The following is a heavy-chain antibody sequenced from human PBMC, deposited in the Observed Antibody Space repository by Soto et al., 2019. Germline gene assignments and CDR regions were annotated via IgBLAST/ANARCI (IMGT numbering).Heavy chain of an antibody. CDR1: GFTFSDHY. J-gene: IGHJ6*02. V-gene: IGHV3-72*01. D-gene: IGHD4-4*01. Sequence: GGSLRLSCAASGFTFSDHYMDWVRQAPGKGLEWVGRTRNKANSYTTEYAASVKGSFTISRDDSKNSLFLQMTSLKTEETAVYYCARAPHLRATRRVTYYYYYGMDVWGQGTTVTVSS. CDR2: TRNKANSYTT. CDR3: ARAPHLRATRRVTYYYYYGMDV.